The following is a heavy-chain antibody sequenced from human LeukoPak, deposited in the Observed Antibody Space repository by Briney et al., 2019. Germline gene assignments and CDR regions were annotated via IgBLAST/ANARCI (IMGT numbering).Heavy chain of an antibody. CDR3: ARVRYCSSTSCYLSDY. Sequence: AVKVSCKASGGTFSSYAISWVRQAPGQGLEWMGGIIPIFGTANYAQKFQGRVTITADESTSTAYVELSSLRSEDTAVYYCARVRYCSSTSCYLSDYWGQGTLVTVSS. V-gene: IGHV1-69*01. CDR2: IIPIFGTA. J-gene: IGHJ4*02. D-gene: IGHD2-2*01. CDR1: GGTFSSYA.